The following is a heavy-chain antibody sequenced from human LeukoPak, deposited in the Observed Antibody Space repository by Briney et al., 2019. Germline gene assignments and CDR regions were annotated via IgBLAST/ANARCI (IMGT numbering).Heavy chain of an antibody. J-gene: IGHJ4*02. V-gene: IGHV3-49*04. CDR3: TRDTVQRRGTGTTDPFDY. D-gene: IGHD1-1*01. CDR2: IRSKAYGGTT. CDR1: GFTFGDYA. Sequence: GGSLRLSCTASGFTFGDYAMSWVRQAPGKGLEWVGFIRSKAYGGTTEYAASVKGRFTISRDDSKSIAYLQMNSLKTEDTAVYYCTRDTVQRRGTGTTDPFDYWGQGTLVTVSS.